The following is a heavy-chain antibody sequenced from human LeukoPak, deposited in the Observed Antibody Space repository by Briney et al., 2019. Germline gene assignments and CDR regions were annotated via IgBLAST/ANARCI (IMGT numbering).Heavy chain of an antibody. CDR1: GGSFSGYY. CDR2: INHSGST. J-gene: IGHJ4*02. V-gene: IGHV4-34*01. CDR3: ASSTEDH. Sequence: SETLSLTCAVYGGSFSGYYWSWIRQPPGKGLEWIGEINHSGSTNYNPSLKSRVTISVDTSKNQFSLKLSSVTAADTAVYYCASSTEDHWGQGTLVTVSS. D-gene: IGHD4-17*01.